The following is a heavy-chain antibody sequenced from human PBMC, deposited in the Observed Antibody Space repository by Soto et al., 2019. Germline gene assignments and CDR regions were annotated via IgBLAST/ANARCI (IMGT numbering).Heavy chain of an antibody. CDR2: ISSSSSSTI. D-gene: IGHD6-13*01. J-gene: IGHJ5*02. CDR3: ARDHSSSPVRSPYWFDP. CDR1: GFTFSSYS. V-gene: IGHV3-48*02. Sequence: PGGSLRLSCAASGFTFSSYSMNWVRQAPGKGLEWVSYISSSSSSTIYYADSVKGRFTISRDNAKNSLYLQRNSLRDEETAVYYCARDHSSSPVRSPYWFDPWGQGTLVTVSS.